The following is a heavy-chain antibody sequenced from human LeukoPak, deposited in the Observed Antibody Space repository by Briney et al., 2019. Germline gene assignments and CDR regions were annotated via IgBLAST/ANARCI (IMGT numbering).Heavy chain of an antibody. V-gene: IGHV4-34*01. J-gene: IGHJ4*02. Sequence: SETLSLTCAVYDESFSGYYWNCIRQLPGKGLEWTGESNHSGSINYNPSLKSRVTISVDTSKNQFSPKLRSVTAADTAVYYCARVVEMATIRLFDYWGQGTLVTVSS. CDR1: DESFSGYY. CDR3: ARVVEMATIRLFDY. D-gene: IGHD5-24*01. CDR2: SNHSGSI.